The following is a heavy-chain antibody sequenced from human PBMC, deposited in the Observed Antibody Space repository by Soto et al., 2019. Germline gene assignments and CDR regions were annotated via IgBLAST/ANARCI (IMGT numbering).Heavy chain of an antibody. Sequence: SETLSLTCTVSGGSVRGSLYYWCWIRQPPGKGLEWIGNIFYRGNTYHNPSLKSRVTISVDTSKNQFSLRLSSVTAADTAVYYCARRVMGNIWYFDYWGQGTLVTVSS. CDR1: GGSVRGSLYY. V-gene: IGHV4-39*01. CDR3: ARRVMGNIWYFDY. J-gene: IGHJ4*02. CDR2: IFYRGNT. D-gene: IGHD2-21*01.